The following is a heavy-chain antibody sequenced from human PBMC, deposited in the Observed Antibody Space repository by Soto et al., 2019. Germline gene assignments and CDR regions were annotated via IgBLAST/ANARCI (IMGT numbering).Heavy chain of an antibody. J-gene: IGHJ4*02. V-gene: IGHV1-69*13. CDR1: GGTFSSYR. Sequence: GASVKASCKASGGTFSSYRINWVRKAHGQGLEWVCVIVPIYRSADYAQKFQGRVTITADESARTSYMELRSLKSQDTAVYYCVRDSGAKLSSSWGQGTLVTVSS. CDR3: VRDSGAKLSSS. CDR2: IVPIYRSA. D-gene: IGHD6-13*01.